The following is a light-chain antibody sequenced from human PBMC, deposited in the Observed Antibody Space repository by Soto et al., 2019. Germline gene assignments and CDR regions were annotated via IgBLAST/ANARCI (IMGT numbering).Light chain of an antibody. Sequence: EIVLTQSPATLSLSPGERATLSCRASQSVNNYLAWYQQKPGQAPRLLIYDVSKRATGIPARFSGSGSGTDFILTISSLEPEDFAVYYCQQRRDWPLLTFGGGTKVEIK. CDR1: QSVNNY. CDR2: DVS. J-gene: IGKJ4*01. V-gene: IGKV3-11*01. CDR3: QQRRDWPLLT.